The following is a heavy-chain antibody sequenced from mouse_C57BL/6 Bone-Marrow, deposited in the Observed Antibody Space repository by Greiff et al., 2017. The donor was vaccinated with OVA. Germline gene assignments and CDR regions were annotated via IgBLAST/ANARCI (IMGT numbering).Heavy chain of an antibody. V-gene: IGHV2-5*01. J-gene: IGHJ4*01. Sequence: VQGVESGPGLVQPSQSLSITCTVSGFSLTSYGVHWVRQSPGKGLEWLGVIWSGGSTDYNAAFMSRLSITKDNSKSQVFFKMNSLQADDTAIYYCAKDLYRYYAMDYWGQGTSVTVSS. CDR3: AKDLYRYYAMDY. CDR2: IWSGGST. CDR1: GFSLTSYG.